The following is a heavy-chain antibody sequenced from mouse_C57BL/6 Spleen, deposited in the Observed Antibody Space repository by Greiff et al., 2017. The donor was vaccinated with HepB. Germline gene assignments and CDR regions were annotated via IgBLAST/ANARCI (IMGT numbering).Heavy chain of an antibody. CDR2: IYWDDDK. CDR3: ARRALNWSYAMDY. J-gene: IGHJ4*01. CDR1: GFSLSTSGMG. V-gene: IGHV8-12*01. Sequence: QVTLKESGPGILQSSQTLSLTCSFSGFSLSTSGMGVSWIRQPSGKGLEWLAHIYWDDDKRYNPSLKSRLTISKDTSRNQVFLKITSVDTADTATYYCARRALNWSYAMDYWGQGTSVTVSS. D-gene: IGHD4-1*01.